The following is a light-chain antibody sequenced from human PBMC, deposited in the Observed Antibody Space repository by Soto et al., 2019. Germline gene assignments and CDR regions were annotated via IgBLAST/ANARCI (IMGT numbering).Light chain of an antibody. CDR3: QQYSSYPLT. CDR2: KAS. V-gene: IGKV1-5*03. J-gene: IGKJ4*01. Sequence: DIQMTQSPSTLSASVGDRVIITCRASQSISTWLAWCQQKPGKAPKLLIYKASSLESGLPSRFSGSGSGTEFTLTISSLQPDDFATYYCQQYSSYPLTFGGGTKVEIK. CDR1: QSISTW.